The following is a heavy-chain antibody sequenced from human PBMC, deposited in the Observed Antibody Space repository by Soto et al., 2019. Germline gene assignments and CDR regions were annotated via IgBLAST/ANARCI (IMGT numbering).Heavy chain of an antibody. CDR2: FDPEDGET. J-gene: IGHJ1*01. V-gene: IGHV1-24*01. CDR1: GYTLTGLS. CDR3: ATDVVGRVWGSYRLFGFQH. D-gene: IGHD3-16*02. Sequence: GASVKVSCKVSGYTLTGLSMHWVRQAPGKGLEWMGGFDPEDGETIYAQKFQGRVTMTEDTSTDTAYMELSSLRSEDTAVYYCATDVVGRVWGSYRLFGFQHWGQGTLVTVSS.